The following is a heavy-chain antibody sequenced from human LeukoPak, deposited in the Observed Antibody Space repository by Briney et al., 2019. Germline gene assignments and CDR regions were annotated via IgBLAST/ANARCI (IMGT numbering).Heavy chain of an antibody. CDR3: ASSAPWHDILTGHKRGAFDI. Sequence: KSGGSLRLSCAASGFTFSSYSMNWVRQPPGKGLEWIGEIYHSGSTNYNPSLKSRVTISVDKSKNQFSLKLSSVTAADTAVYYCASSAPWHDILTGHKRGAFDIWGQGTMVTVSS. V-gene: IGHV4-4*02. CDR2: IYHSGST. D-gene: IGHD3-9*01. CDR1: GFTFSSYSM. J-gene: IGHJ3*02.